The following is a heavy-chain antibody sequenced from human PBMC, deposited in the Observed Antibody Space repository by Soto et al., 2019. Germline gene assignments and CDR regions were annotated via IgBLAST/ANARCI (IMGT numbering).Heavy chain of an antibody. CDR3: ASGNAWEVLLGY. CDR1: GASINSGGYY. V-gene: IGHV4-31*03. Sequence: SWTLSLTGPCCGASINSGGYYWSLIRQPPGQGLEWIWHVYFSGSTYSSPSLESRVTIALDTSQNEFSLKLSSVTDADTAVSSCASGNAWEVLLGYWAQGTQVPVFS. CDR2: VYFSGST. D-gene: IGHD1-26*01. J-gene: IGHJ4*02.